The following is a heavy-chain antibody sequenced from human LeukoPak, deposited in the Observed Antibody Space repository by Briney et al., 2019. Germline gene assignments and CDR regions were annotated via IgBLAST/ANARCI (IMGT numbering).Heavy chain of an antibody. CDR1: GFTFSSYA. CDR2: ISGSGGST. J-gene: IGHJ4*02. CDR3: AKDPNALSIVAVSAFDY. V-gene: IGHV3-23*01. Sequence: PGGSLRLSCAASGFTFSSYAMSWVRQAPGKGLEWVSAISGSGGSTYYADSVKGRFTISRDNSKNTLYLQMNSLRAEDTAVYYCAKDPNALSIVAVSAFDYWGQGTLVTVSS. D-gene: IGHD2-21*02.